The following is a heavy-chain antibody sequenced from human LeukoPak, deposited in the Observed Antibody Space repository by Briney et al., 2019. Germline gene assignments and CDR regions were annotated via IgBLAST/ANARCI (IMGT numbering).Heavy chain of an antibody. CDR3: ARDLASGIAAAGTVHWFDP. D-gene: IGHD6-13*01. CDR1: GFTFSSYS. CDR2: ISRSSSYI. V-gene: IGHV3-21*01. J-gene: IGHJ5*02. Sequence: GGSLRLSCAASGFTFSSYSMNWVRQAPGKGLEWVSSISRSSSYIYYADSVKGRFTISRDNAKNSLYLQMNSLRAEDTAVYYCARDLASGIAAAGTVHWFDPWGQGTLVTVSS.